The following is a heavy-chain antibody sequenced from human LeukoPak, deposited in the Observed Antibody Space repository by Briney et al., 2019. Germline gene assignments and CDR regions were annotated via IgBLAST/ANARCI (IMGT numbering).Heavy chain of an antibody. V-gene: IGHV3-48*03. CDR1: GFTFSSYE. CDR3: ARVAYYYGSGSVNWFDP. D-gene: IGHD3-10*01. J-gene: IGHJ5*02. Sequence: GGSLRLSCAASGFTFSSYEMNWVRQAPGKGLEWVSYISSSGSTIYYADSVKGRFTISRDNAKNSLYLQMNSLRAEDTAVYYCARVAYYYGSGSVNWFDPWGQGTLVTVSS. CDR2: ISSSGSTI.